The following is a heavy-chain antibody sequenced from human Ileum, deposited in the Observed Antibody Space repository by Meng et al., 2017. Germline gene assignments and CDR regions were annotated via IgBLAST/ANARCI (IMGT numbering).Heavy chain of an antibody. CDR1: GYTFTTFG. J-gene: IGHJ4*02. CDR2: IDPGNGNR. D-gene: IGHD6-19*01. V-gene: IGHV1-18*01. CDR3: ARDRQWVFDY. Sequence: QVQLVQSGIEVKKPGASAKVYCKPSGYTFTTFGISWVRQAPGQGLEWMGWIDPGNGNRNFAQKFQDRITLNTDTTATTAYMELRSLRSDDAAIFYCARDRQWVFDYWGQGTLVTVSS.